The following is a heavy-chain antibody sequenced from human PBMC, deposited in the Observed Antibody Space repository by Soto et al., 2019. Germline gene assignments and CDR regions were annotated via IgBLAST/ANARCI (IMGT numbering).Heavy chain of an antibody. Sequence: QVQLEESGPGLVKPSETLSLTCSVSGDSVSSGSYYWSWIRQTPGKGLEWIGSVFHSGSTNYNPSLRSRRTISVDTSKKQFSLMLSTVTAADTAVYFCARWRTAATADWYFDLWGRGTRVTVSS. CDR3: ARWRTAATADWYFDL. D-gene: IGHD2-15*01. J-gene: IGHJ2*01. V-gene: IGHV4-61*01. CDR1: GDSVSSGSYY. CDR2: VFHSGST.